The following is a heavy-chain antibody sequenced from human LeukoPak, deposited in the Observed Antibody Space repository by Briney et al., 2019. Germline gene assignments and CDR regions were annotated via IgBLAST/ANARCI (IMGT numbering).Heavy chain of an antibody. CDR1: GGSISSNY. CDR2: IYYSGST. J-gene: IGHJ4*02. Sequence: SETLSLTCTVSGGSISSNYWTWIRQPPGKGLEWVGYIYYSGSTNYNPSLKSRVTILVDTSKNQFSLKLSSVTAADTAVYYCARLRGYSYGGEVDYWGQGTLVTVSS. D-gene: IGHD5-12*01. V-gene: IGHV4-59*01. CDR3: ARLRGYSYGGEVDY.